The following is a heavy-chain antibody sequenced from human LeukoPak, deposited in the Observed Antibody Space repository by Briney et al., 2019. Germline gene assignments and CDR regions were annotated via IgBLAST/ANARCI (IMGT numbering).Heavy chain of an antibody. CDR3: ARGDYVWGSYRYQGFDY. CDR1: GGSFSGYY. Sequence: SETLSLTCAAYGGSFSGYYWSWIRQPPGKGLELIGEINHSGSTNYNPSLKSRVTISVDTSKNQFSLKLSSVTAADTAVYYCARGDYVWGSYRYQGFDYWGQGTLVTVSS. V-gene: IGHV4-34*01. J-gene: IGHJ4*02. CDR2: INHSGST. D-gene: IGHD3-16*02.